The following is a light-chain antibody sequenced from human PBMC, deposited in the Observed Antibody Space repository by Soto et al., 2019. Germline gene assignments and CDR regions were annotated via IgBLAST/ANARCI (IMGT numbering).Light chain of an antibody. CDR2: DAS. CDR1: QSVSTY. J-gene: IGKJ5*01. Sequence: IVLTQSPATLSLYTGDRATLSCRASQSVSTYLAWCQQKPGQAPRLLIYDASNRATGIPARFSGGGSGTDFTLTIISLEPEDFGVYYCQQRHNGSITFGLWTRLE. CDR3: QQRHNGSIT. V-gene: IGKV3-11*01.